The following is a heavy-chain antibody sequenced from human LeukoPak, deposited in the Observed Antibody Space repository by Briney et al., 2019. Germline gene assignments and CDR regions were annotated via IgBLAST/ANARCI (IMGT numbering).Heavy chain of an antibody. CDR2: IYYSGST. CDR1: GGSISCSNYY. Sequence: SETLSLTCTVSGGSISCSNYYWGWIRQPPGKGLEWIGSIYYSGSTYYNPSLKSRVTISVDTSKRQFSLKLNSVTAADTAVYYCARHSSMTTVVIDYWGQGTLFTVSS. V-gene: IGHV4-39*01. CDR3: ARHSSMTTVVIDY. J-gene: IGHJ4*02. D-gene: IGHD4-23*01.